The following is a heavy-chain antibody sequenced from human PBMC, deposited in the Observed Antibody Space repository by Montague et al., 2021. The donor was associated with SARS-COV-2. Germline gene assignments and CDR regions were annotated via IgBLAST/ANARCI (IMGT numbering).Heavy chain of an antibody. Sequence: SETLSLTCAVSGGSITGFSWSWVRQPAGKGLEWIGRVYTSGTTNYSPSLRSRVTMSVDTSKNQFSLNLTSVTAADTAMYYCARPPTGSLSLDSWGQGTLVTVSS. CDR1: GGSITGFS. CDR2: VYTSGTT. D-gene: IGHD1-1*01. V-gene: IGHV4-4*07. J-gene: IGHJ4*02. CDR3: ARPPTGSLSLDS.